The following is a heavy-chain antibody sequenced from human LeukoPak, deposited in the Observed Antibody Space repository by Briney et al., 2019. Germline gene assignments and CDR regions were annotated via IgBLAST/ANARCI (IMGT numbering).Heavy chain of an antibody. CDR1: GVTFSEHY. Sequence: GGSLRLSCAGSGVTFSEHYMEWVRQAPGEGLEWVANILQDGSEKYYLDSVKGRFTISRDNAQSSVYLQMNSLRAEDTAVYYCVFWGVSLPYWGQGTLVTVSS. J-gene: IGHJ4*02. CDR2: ILQDGSEK. D-gene: IGHD3-16*01. CDR3: VFWGVSLPY. V-gene: IGHV3-7*02.